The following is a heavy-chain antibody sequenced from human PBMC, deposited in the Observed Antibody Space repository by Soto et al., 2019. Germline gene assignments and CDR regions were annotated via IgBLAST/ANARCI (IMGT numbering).Heavy chain of an antibody. D-gene: IGHD2-2*02. CDR2: IYYSGST. J-gene: IGHJ5*02. V-gene: IGHV4-59*08. CDR1: GGSISSYY. Sequence: SETLSLTCTVSGGSISSYYWSWIRQPPGKGLEWIGYIYYSGSTNYNPSLKSRVTISVDTSKNQFSLKLSSVTAADTAVYYCARHDISGYCSSTSCYSNWFDPWGQGTLVTVSS. CDR3: ARHDISGYCSSTSCYSNWFDP.